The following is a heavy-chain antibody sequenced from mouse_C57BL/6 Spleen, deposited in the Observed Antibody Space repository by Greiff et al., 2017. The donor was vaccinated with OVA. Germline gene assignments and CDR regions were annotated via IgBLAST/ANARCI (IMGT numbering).Heavy chain of an antibody. V-gene: IGHV7-4*01. Sequence: EVKLVESGGGLVQPGASLRLSCAASGFTFTDYYMSWVRQPPGTAPEWLALLRNKANGYTTEYTASVKGRFTISRDNSQNILYLQMNTLRAEDSATYYCVKGYGYDGWGQGTSVTVSS. CDR1: GFTFTDYY. D-gene: IGHD2-2*01. CDR2: LRNKANGYTT. CDR3: VKGYGYDG. J-gene: IGHJ4*01.